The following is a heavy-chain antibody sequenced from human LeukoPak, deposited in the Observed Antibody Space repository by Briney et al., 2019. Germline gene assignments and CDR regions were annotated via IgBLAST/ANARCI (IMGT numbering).Heavy chain of an antibody. CDR2: MNTNSGTT. D-gene: IGHD5-18*01. CDR1: GYSFTSYD. Sequence: ASVKVSCKASGYSFTSYDINWVRQATGQGLEWMGRMNTNSGTTEYAQKFQGRVTMTRDTSTNTAYMELSSLRSEDTAVYYCASGYGYLTGISSNDYWGQGTLVTVPS. CDR3: ASGYGYLTGISSNDY. J-gene: IGHJ4*02. V-gene: IGHV1-8*01.